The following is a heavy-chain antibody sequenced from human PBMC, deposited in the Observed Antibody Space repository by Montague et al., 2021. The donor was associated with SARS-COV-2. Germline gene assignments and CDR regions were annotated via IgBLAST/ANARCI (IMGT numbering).Heavy chain of an antibody. CDR3: ARREDCYGSGSYPN. Sequence: SETLSLTCTVSGGSISRSSYYWGWICQPPGKGLAWIGRIYYGGITYYNPFLKSRVTITVDTSTNQFSLKQSSVTAEDTAVYYCARREDCYGSGSYPNWGQGILVTVSS. CDR1: GGSISRSSYY. D-gene: IGHD3-10*01. V-gene: IGHV4-39*01. CDR2: IYYGGIT. J-gene: IGHJ4*02.